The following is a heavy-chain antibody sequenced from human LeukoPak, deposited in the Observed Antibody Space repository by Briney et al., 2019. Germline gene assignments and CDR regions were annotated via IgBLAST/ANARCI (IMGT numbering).Heavy chain of an antibody. CDR1: GGTFNSYA. J-gene: IGHJ4*02. CDR3: ARGGTIFGVVIPTYYFDY. CDR2: IIPIFGTA. V-gene: IGHV1-69*13. D-gene: IGHD3-3*01. Sequence: SVKVSCKASGGTFNSYAISWVRQARGQGLEWMGGIIPIFGTANYAQKFQGRVTITADESTSTAYMELSSLRSEDTAVYYCARGGTIFGVVIPTYYFDYWGQGTLVTVSS.